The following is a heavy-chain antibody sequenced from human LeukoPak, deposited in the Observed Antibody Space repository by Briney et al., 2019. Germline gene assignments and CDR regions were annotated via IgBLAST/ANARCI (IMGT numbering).Heavy chain of an antibody. CDR3: ARQAPHYYFDY. CDR2: IYYSGST. Sequence: SETLSLTCTVSGGSISSYYWCWIRQPPGKGLEWIGYIYYSGSTNYNPSLKSRVTISVDTSKNQFSLKLSSVTAADTAVYYCARQAPHYYFDYWGQGTLVTVSS. J-gene: IGHJ4*02. CDR1: GGSISSYY. V-gene: IGHV4-59*08.